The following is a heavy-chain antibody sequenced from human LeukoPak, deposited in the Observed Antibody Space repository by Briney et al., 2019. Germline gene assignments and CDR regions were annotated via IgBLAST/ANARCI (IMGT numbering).Heavy chain of an antibody. CDR3: ARDLIGEFDYDSTGGGNYFDY. V-gene: IGHV4-4*07. CDR1: GGSISSYY. J-gene: IGHJ4*02. Sequence: PSETLSLTCTVSGGSISSYYWSWIRQPAGKGLEWIGRIYTSGSTNYNPSLKSRVTMSVDTSKNQFSLKLSSVTAADTAVYYCARDLIGEFDYDSTGGGNYFDYWGQGTLVTVSS. CDR2: IYTSGST. D-gene: IGHD3-22*01.